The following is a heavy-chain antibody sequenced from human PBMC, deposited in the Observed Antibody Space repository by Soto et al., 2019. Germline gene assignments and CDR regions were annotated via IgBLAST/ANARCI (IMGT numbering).Heavy chain of an antibody. J-gene: IGHJ5*02. CDR2: IIPMFGTP. D-gene: IGHD4-4*01. V-gene: IGHV1-69*01. CDR1: GGIFSPNA. Sequence: QVQLVQSGAEVKKPGSSVKVSCKASGGIFSPNAMSWVRQAPGQGLQWMGGIIPMFGTPVYAQNFEGRITITADESTGTAYMELSSLTFDDTAVYYCASAVFDDSYYYNWFDPWGQGTLVTVSS. CDR3: ASAVFDDSYYYNWFDP.